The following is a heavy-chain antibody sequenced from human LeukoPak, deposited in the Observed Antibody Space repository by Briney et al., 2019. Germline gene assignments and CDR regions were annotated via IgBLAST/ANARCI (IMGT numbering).Heavy chain of an antibody. V-gene: IGHV4-34*01. J-gene: IGHJ4*02. CDR3: ARGRKYTSGYRVTELGSGYSDY. D-gene: IGHD5-18*01. CDR1: GGSFSGYY. Sequence: SETLSLTCAVYGGSFSGYYWSWIRQPPGKGLEWIGEINHSGSTYYNPSLKSRVTLSVDTSKNQFSLKLNSVTAADTAVYYCARGRKYTSGYRVTELGSGYSDYWGQGTLVTVSS. CDR2: INHSGST.